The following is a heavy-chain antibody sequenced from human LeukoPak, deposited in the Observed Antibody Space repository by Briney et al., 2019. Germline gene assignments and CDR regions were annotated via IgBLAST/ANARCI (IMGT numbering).Heavy chain of an antibody. CDR2: INPNSGGT. J-gene: IGHJ5*02. Sequence: ASVKVSCKASGYTFTGYYMHWGRQAPGQGLEWMGWINPNSGGTNYAQKFQGRVTMTRDTSISTSYMELSRLRSDDTAVYYCARVAYRYCSSTSCRYNWFDPWGQGTLVTVSS. CDR3: ARVAYRYCSSTSCRYNWFDP. V-gene: IGHV1-2*02. D-gene: IGHD2-2*01. CDR1: GYTFTGYY.